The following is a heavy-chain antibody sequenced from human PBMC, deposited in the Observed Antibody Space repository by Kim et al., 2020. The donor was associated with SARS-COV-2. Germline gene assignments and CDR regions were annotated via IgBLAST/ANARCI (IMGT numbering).Heavy chain of an antibody. J-gene: IGHJ4*02. CDR3: ARPWVY. Sequence: SETLSLTCTVSGGSITNYYWSWIRQSPEKGLEWIGYIYYTGSTNFNPSLEGRISMSVDTSKNQFSLKLTAVTAADTAVYYCARPWVYWGQGILVTVSS. V-gene: IGHV4-59*08. CDR1: GGSITNYY. D-gene: IGHD7-27*01. CDR2: IYYTGST.